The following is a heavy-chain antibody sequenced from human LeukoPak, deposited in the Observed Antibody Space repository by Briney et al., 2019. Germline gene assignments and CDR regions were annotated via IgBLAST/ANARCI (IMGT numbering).Heavy chain of an antibody. CDR3: ARDCCRSSYYYDSSGPREDAFDI. CDR2: IYYSGST. V-gene: IGHV4-30-4*01. Sequence: PSETLSLTCTVSGGSISSGDYYWSWIRQPPGKGLEWIGYIYYSGSTYYNPSLKSRVTISVDTSKNQFSLKLSSVTAADTAVYYCARDCCRSSYYYDSSGPREDAFDIWGQGTMVTVSS. CDR1: GGSISSGDYY. D-gene: IGHD3-22*01. J-gene: IGHJ3*02.